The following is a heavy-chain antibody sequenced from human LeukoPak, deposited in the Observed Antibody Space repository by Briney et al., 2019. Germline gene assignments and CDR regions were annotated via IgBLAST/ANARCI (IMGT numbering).Heavy chain of an antibody. Sequence: SETLSLTCAVSGYSISSGYYWGWIRQPPGKGLEWIGSIYHSGSTYYNPSLKSRVTISVDTSKNQFSLKLSSVTAADTAVYYCATRDGYNPEYFGYWGQGTLVTVSS. CDR2: IYHSGST. CDR1: GYSISSGYY. J-gene: IGHJ4*02. CDR3: ATRDGYNPEYFGY. D-gene: IGHD5-24*01. V-gene: IGHV4-38-2*01.